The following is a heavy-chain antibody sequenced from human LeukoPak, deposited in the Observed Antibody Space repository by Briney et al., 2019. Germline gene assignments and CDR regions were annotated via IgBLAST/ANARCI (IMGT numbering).Heavy chain of an antibody. CDR3: ARVSVGGRGYFDY. CDR1: GGTFSSYA. V-gene: IGHV1-69*05. CDR2: IIPIFGTA. Sequence: SVKASCKASGGTFSSYAISWVRQAPGQGLEWMGGIIPIFGTANYAQKFQGRVTITTDESTSTAYMELSSLRSEDTAVYYCARVSVGGRGYFDYWGQGTLVTVSS. D-gene: IGHD3-10*01. J-gene: IGHJ4*02.